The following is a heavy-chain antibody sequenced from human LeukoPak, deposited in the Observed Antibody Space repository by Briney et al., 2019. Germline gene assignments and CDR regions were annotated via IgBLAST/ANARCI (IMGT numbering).Heavy chain of an antibody. CDR1: GGSISSGSYY. D-gene: IGHD2-21*02. J-gene: IGHJ5*02. CDR2: IYTSGST. CDR3: ARAGGFRAKVVTATNWFDP. V-gene: IGHV4-61*02. Sequence: PSETLSLTCTVSGGSISSGSYYWSWIRQPAGKGLEWIGRIYTSGSTNYNPSLKSRVTISVDTSKNQFSLKLSSVTAANTAVYYCARAGGFRAKVVTATNWFDPWGQGTLVTVSS.